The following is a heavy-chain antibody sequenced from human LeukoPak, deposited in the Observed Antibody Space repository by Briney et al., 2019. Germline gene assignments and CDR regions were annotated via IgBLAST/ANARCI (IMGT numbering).Heavy chain of an antibody. Sequence: GGSLRLSCPASGFTFSSYDMHWVRQAPGKGLEWVAVIWYDGSNKYYADSVKGRFTISRDNSKNTLYLQMNSLRAEDTAVYYCARGYTHGAFDIWGQGTMVTVSS. CDR3: ARGYTHGAFDI. CDR2: IWYDGSNK. CDR1: GFTFSSYD. J-gene: IGHJ3*02. D-gene: IGHD1-14*01. V-gene: IGHV3-33*01.